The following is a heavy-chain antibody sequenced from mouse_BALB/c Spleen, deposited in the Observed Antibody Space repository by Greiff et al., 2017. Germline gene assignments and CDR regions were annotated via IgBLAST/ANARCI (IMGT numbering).Heavy chain of an antibody. CDR3: ARDGNFTFYYAMDY. Sequence: EVKLMESGGGLVQPGGSLRLSCATSGFTFTDYYMSWVRQPPGKALEWLGFIRNKANGYTTEYSASVKGRFTISRDNSQSIIYLQMNTLRAEDSATYYCARDGNFTFYYAMDYWGQGTSVTVSS. J-gene: IGHJ4*01. CDR1: GFTFTDYY. V-gene: IGHV7-3*02. D-gene: IGHD2-1*01. CDR2: IRNKANGYTT.